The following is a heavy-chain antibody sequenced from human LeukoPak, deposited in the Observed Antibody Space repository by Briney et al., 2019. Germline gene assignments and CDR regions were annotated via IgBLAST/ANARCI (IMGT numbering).Heavy chain of an antibody. CDR1: GFTVRSKY. J-gene: IGHJ4*02. CDR2: IYSSGST. CDR3: ARERNLEIAVAGTIFDY. Sequence: PGGSLRLSCAASGFTVRSKYMGWVRQAPGKGLEWVSVIYSSGSTYYTDSVKGRFTIPRDDSKNTLYLQMNSLRGEDTAVYYCARERNLEIAVAGTIFDYWGQGTLVTVSS. D-gene: IGHD6-19*01. V-gene: IGHV3-66*01.